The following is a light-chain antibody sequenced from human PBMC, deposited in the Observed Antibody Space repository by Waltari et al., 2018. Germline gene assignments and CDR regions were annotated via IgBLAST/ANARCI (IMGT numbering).Light chain of an antibody. J-gene: IGLJ1*01. CDR3: SSYRSSSPHV. Sequence: QSALTQPASVSGSPGQSITIPCTGPSSDVGGYHSVYWYQQHPGRAPKLIIYDVTNRPSGVSDRFSGSKSGNTASLTISGLQAEDEADYYCSSYRSSSPHVFGSGTKVTVL. CDR2: DVT. CDR1: SSDVGGYHS. V-gene: IGLV2-14*03.